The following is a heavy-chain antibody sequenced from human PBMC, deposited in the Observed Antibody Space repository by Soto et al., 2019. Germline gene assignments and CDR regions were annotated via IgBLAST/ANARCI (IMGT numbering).Heavy chain of an antibody. J-gene: IGHJ5*02. V-gene: IGHV4-31*03. CDR1: GYSISAGGYY. CDR2: FYSSGSI. D-gene: IGHD6-19*01. CDR3: ARMYSSGSGWFDP. Sequence: SETLSLTCFVSGYSISAGGYYWSWLRHHPGKGREWFGSFYSSGSIIYNPFLRSRVSISGDTSSNQFSMSLSSVTAADTARYYCARMYSSGSGWFDPWGQGTLVTVSS.